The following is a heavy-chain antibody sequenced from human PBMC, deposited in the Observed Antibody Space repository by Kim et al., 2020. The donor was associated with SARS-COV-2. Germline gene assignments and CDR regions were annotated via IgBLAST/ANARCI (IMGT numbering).Heavy chain of an antibody. CDR2: INAGNGNT. CDR3: ARDNLPVHYYDSSVPSGGNWFDP. CDR1: GYTFTSYA. Sequence: ASVKVSCKASGYTFTSYAMHWVRQAPGQRLEWMGWINAGNGNTKYSQKFQGRVTITRDTSASTAYMELSSLRSEDTAVYYCARDNLPVHYYDSSVPSGGNWFDPWGQGTLVTVS. J-gene: IGHJ5*02. V-gene: IGHV1-3*01. D-gene: IGHD3-22*01.